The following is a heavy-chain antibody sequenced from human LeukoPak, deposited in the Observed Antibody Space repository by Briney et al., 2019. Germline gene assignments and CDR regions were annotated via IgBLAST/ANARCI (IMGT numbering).Heavy chain of an antibody. CDR3: ARDQDSSSV. V-gene: IGHV4-34*01. CDR2: INHSGST. Sequence: SETLSLTCAVYGGSFSGYYWSWIRQPPGKGLEWIGEINHSGSTNYNPSLKSRVTISVDTSKNQFSLKLSSVTAADTAVYYCARDQDSSSVWGQGTMVTVSS. CDR1: GGSFSGYY. J-gene: IGHJ3*01. D-gene: IGHD6-13*01.